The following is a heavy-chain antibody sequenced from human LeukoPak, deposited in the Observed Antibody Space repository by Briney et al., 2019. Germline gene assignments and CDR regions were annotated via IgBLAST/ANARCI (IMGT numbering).Heavy chain of an antibody. Sequence: PSQTLSLTCTVSGGSISSGGYYWSWIRQHPGKGLEWIGYIYYSGSTYYNPSLKSRVTISVDTSKSQFSLKLSSVTAADTAVYYCARVSSSSWHPKVDYWGQGTLVTVSS. D-gene: IGHD6-13*01. V-gene: IGHV4-31*03. J-gene: IGHJ4*02. CDR3: ARVSSSSWHPKVDY. CDR2: IYYSGST. CDR1: GGSISSGGYY.